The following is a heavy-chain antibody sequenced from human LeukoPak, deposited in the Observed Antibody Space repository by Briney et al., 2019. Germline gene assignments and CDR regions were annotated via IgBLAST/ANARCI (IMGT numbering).Heavy chain of an antibody. CDR3: AKGDYDSSGTYLGYHYYYGMDV. Sequence: PGGSLRLSCAASGFTFSSYAMSWVRQAPGKGLEWVSAISGSGGSTYYADSVKGRFTISRDNSKNTLYLQMNSLGAEDTAVYYCAKGDYDSSGTYLGYHYYYGMDVWGQGTTVTVSS. V-gene: IGHV3-23*01. CDR2: ISGSGGST. CDR1: GFTFSSYA. J-gene: IGHJ6*02. D-gene: IGHD3-22*01.